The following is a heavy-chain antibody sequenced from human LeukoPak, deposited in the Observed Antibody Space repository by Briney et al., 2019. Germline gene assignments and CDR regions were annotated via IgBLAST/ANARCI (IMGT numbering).Heavy chain of an antibody. Sequence: GGSLRLSCAASGFTFSSYGMHWVRQAPGKGLEWVAVISYDGSNKYYADSVKGRFTIPRDNSKNTLYLQMNSLRAEDTAVYYCAKELAAAGVFDYWGQGTLVTVSS. CDR3: AKELAAAGVFDY. CDR2: ISYDGSNK. D-gene: IGHD6-13*01. CDR1: GFTFSSYG. J-gene: IGHJ4*02. V-gene: IGHV3-30*18.